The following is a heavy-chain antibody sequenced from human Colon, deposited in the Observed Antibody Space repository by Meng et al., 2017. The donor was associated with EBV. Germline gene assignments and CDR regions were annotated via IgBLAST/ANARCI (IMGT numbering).Heavy chain of an antibody. J-gene: IGHJ4*02. CDR2: LNTYAGNP. V-gene: IGHV7-4-1*02. D-gene: IGHD2/OR15-2a*01. CDR3: ARESGDCGSTTWSTFDY. CDR1: CSIFTYYA. Sequence: QVLLVEPGHELKTRGVIVTDSRYAACSIFTYYAMNWGRQATGKGLEWMGWLNTYAGNPYYAQDFTGRFVISLVTSVNTAYLQISGLKAEDTALYYCARESGDCGSTTWSTFDYWGQGSLVTVSS.